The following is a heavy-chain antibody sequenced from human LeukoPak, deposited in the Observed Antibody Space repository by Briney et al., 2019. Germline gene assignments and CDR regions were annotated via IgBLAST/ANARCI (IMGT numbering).Heavy chain of an antibody. Sequence: SETLSLTCTVSGGSISSSSYYWVWIRPPPGKGPEGIGSIYYSRSTYYNPSLQSRVIISVDTSKNQFYLKLSSVTAADTAVYYCARNTQGATSYFDYWGQGTLVTVSS. CDR3: ARNTQGATSYFDY. CDR1: GGSISSSSYY. CDR2: IYYSRST. J-gene: IGHJ4*02. D-gene: IGHD1-26*01. V-gene: IGHV4-39*01.